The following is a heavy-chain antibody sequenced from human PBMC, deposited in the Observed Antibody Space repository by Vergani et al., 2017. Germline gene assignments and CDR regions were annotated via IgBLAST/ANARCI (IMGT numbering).Heavy chain of an antibody. V-gene: IGHV4-59*01. J-gene: IGHJ5*02. D-gene: IGHD3-10*01. CDR2: IYYSGST. CDR3: AKRMFRGVIAWFDP. CDR1: GGPISSYY. Sequence: QVQLQESGPGLVKPSETLSLTCTVSGGPISSYYWSWIRQPPGKGLEWIGYIYYSGSTNYNPSLKRRVTISVDTSKNQFSLKLSSVTAADTAGYYCAKRMFRGVIAWFDPWGQGTLVTVSS.